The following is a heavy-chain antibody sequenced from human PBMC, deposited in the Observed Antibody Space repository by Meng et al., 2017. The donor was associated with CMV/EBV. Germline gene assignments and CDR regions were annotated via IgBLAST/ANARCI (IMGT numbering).Heavy chain of an antibody. Sequence: GGSLRLSCAASGFTVSSNYMSWVRQAPGKGLEWVSGISWNSGSIGYADSVKGRFTISRDNAKNSLYLQMNSLRAEDTALYYCAKDGGPFDYWGQGTLVTVSS. J-gene: IGHJ4*02. D-gene: IGHD3-16*01. V-gene: IGHV3-9*01. CDR2: ISWNSGSI. CDR1: GFTVSSNY. CDR3: AKDGGPFDY.